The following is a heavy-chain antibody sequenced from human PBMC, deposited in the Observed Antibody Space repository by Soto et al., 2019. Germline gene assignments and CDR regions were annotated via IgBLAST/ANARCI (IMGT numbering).Heavy chain of an antibody. J-gene: IGHJ4*02. CDR3: ASLLALSSGCSQIDY. V-gene: IGHV1-69*13. CDR1: GGTFSSYA. D-gene: IGHD1-26*01. CDR2: IIPIFGTA. Sequence: SEKVSCKVSGGTFSSYAISWVRQAPGQGLEWMGGIIPIFGTANYAQKFQGRVTITADESTSTAYMELSSLRSEDTAVYYCASLLALSSGCSQIDYWGQAALVTVSS.